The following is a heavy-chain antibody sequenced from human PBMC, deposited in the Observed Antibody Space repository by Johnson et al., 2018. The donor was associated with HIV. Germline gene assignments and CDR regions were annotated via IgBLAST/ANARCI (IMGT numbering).Heavy chain of an antibody. CDR2: IRYDGSNK. CDR3: GKDWPRWVLTAVAFDV. Sequence: QVQLVESGGGVVQPGGSLRLSCAASGFSFSNYGMHWVRQAPGKGLEWVAFIRYDGSNKYYVDSVKGRFTISRDNSQNTLYLQMNSLRPEDTAVYYCGKDWPRWVLTAVAFDVWGPGTMVTVSS. V-gene: IGHV3-30*02. D-gene: IGHD2-21*02. J-gene: IGHJ3*01. CDR1: GFSFSNYG.